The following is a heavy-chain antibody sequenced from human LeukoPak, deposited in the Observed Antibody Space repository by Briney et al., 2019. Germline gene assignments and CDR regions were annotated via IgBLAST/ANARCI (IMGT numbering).Heavy chain of an antibody. Sequence: GGSLRLSCAASGFSFSDYYMSWMRQAPGKGLEWVSYIGRSGSTVFYTDSVRGRFTISRDNAKNSLYLQMNSLRAEDTAVYYCAREQNWGFPYWGQGTLVTVSS. CDR3: AREQNWGFPY. V-gene: IGHV3-11*01. CDR2: IGRSGSTV. CDR1: GFSFSDYY. J-gene: IGHJ4*02. D-gene: IGHD7-27*01.